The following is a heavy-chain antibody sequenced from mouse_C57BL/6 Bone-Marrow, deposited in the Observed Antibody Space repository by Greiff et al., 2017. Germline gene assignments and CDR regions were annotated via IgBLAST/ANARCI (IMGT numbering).Heavy chain of an antibody. CDR1: GYTFTSYW. J-gene: IGHJ2*01. CDR2: IDPSDSYT. Sequence: VKLQQPGAELVKPGASVKLSCKASGYTFTSYWMQWVKQRPGQGLEWIGEIDPSDSYTNYNQKFKGKATLTVDTSASTAYMQLSSLTSEDSAVYYCAGGLRYYFDYWGQGTTLTVSS. V-gene: IGHV1-50*01. D-gene: IGHD1-1*01. CDR3: AGGLRYYFDY.